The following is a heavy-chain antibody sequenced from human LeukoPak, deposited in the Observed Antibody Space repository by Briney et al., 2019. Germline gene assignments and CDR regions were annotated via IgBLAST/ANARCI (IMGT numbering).Heavy chain of an antibody. Sequence: GGSLRLSCAASGFTVSSNFMSWVRQAPEKGLEWVSVMYSDGNTYYADSVKGRFTISRDNAKNSLYLQMNSLRDEDTAVYYCARGHTGMDVWGQGTTVTVSS. V-gene: IGHV3-53*01. CDR3: ARGHTGMDV. CDR1: GFTVSSNF. J-gene: IGHJ6*02. CDR2: MYSDGNT. D-gene: IGHD2-21*01.